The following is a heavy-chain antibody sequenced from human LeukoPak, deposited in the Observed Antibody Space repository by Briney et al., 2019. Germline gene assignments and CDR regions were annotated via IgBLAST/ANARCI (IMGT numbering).Heavy chain of an antibody. CDR1: GGSISSCY. J-gene: IGHJ5*02. V-gene: IGHV4-59*01. CDR2: IYYSGST. CDR3: ARGIAAAPGVWFDP. Sequence: SETLSLTCTVSGGSISSCYWSWIRQPPGKGLEWIGYIYYSGSTNYNPSLKSRVTISVDTSKNQFSLKLSSVTAADTAVYYCARGIAAAPGVWFDPWGQGTLVTVSS. D-gene: IGHD6-13*01.